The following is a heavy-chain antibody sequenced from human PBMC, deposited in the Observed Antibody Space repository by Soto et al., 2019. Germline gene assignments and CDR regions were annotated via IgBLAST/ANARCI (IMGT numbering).Heavy chain of an antibody. CDR3: ARAEVTGRYYGLAV. CDR2: IIPIFGTA. V-gene: IGHV1-69*01. D-gene: IGHD2-21*02. J-gene: IGHJ6*02. CDR1: GGTCSRYS. Sequence: QVQLVQSGAELKKPGSSVKVSCKASGGTCSRYSIIWVRQAPGQGLEWMGGIIPIFGTANYAQKFQGRVTITADDPTSTAYMELSSLRSEDTAVYYCARAEVTGRYYGLAVWGQGTTVTVSS.